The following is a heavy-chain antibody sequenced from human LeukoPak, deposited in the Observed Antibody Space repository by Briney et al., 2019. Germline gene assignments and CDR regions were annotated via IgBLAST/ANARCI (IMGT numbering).Heavy chain of an antibody. D-gene: IGHD2-2*01. Sequence: GGSLRLSCAASGFTFSNAWMSWVRQAPGKGLEGVGRIKSKTDSGTTDYAAPVKGRFTISRDDSKNTLYLQMNSLKTEDTAVYYCTTGYCSRTSCYYFDYWGQGTLVTVSS. CDR3: TTGYCSRTSCYYFDY. J-gene: IGHJ4*02. CDR1: GFTFSNAW. V-gene: IGHV3-15*01. CDR2: IKSKTDSGTT.